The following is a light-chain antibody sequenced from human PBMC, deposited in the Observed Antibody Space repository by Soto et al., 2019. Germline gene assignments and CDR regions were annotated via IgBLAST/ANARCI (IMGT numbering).Light chain of an antibody. V-gene: IGLV2-11*01. Sequence: QSALTQPRSVSGSPGQSVTISCTGTSSDVGGYNYVSWYQQHPGKAPKLMIYDVSKRPSGVPDRFSGSKSGNTASLTISGLQAEDEADYYCCSYAGSYTPFGGGTKPTVL. CDR3: CSYAGSYTP. J-gene: IGLJ2*01. CDR2: DVS. CDR1: SSDVGGYNY.